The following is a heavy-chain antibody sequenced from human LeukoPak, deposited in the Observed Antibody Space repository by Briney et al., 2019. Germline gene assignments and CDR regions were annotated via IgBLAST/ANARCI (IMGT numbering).Heavy chain of an antibody. CDR1: GFTFSSYA. CDR2: ISGSGGST. CDR3: AKASGESYCTNGVCYTDYFDY. D-gene: IGHD2-8*01. J-gene: IGHJ4*02. Sequence: GGSLRLSCAASGFTFSSYAMSWVRQAPGKGLEWVSAISGSGGSTYYADSVKGRFTISRDNSKNTLYLQMNSLRAEDTAVCYCAKASGESYCTNGVCYTDYFDYWGQGTLVTVSS. V-gene: IGHV3-23*01.